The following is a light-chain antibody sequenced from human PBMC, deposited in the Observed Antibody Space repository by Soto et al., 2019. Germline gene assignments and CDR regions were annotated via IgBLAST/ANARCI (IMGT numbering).Light chain of an antibody. J-gene: IGLJ1*01. V-gene: IGLV2-14*01. CDR3: STYTGSRTPFV. CDR1: SSDVGGYNY. CDR2: EVS. Sequence: QSALTQPASVSGSPGQSITISCTGTSSDVGGYNYVSWYQQHPGKAPKLMIYEVSNRPSGVSNRFSGSKSGNTASLTISGFQAEDEAVYYCSTYTGSRTPFVFGTGT.